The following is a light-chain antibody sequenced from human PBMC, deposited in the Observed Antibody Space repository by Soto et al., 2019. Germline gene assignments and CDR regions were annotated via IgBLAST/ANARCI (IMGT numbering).Light chain of an antibody. V-gene: IGLV1-47*02. Sequence: QAVVTQPPSASETPGQRVTISCSGSSSNIGRNYVCWYQQLPGTAPKLLIYGNSQRPSGVPDRFSGSKSGTSASLAISGLRSEDEADYYCAVWDGSLSGYVFGTGTKVTVL. CDR3: AVWDGSLSGYV. CDR1: SSNIGRNY. J-gene: IGLJ1*01. CDR2: GNS.